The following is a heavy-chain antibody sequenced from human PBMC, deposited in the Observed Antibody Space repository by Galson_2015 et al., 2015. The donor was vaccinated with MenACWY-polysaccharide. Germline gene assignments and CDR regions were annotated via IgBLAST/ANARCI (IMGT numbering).Heavy chain of an antibody. D-gene: IGHD5-24*01. V-gene: IGHV3-21*01. J-gene: IGHJ4*02. CDR2: ITGSSSYI. Sequence: SLRLSCAASGFTFSSYNFYWVRRSPGEGLEWVSSITGSSSYIYYADSVKGRFTISRDNAKNSLYLQMNSLRAEDTAVYYCARGDQWLENFEYWGQGTLVTVSS. CDR1: GFTFSSYN. CDR3: ARGDQWLENFEY.